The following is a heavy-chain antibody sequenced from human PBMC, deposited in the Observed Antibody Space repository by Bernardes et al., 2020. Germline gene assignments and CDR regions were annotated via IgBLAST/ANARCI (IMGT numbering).Heavy chain of an antibody. J-gene: IGHJ4*02. D-gene: IGHD2-2*01. CDR1: GGSFSSSEHH. Sequence: SGTLSLTCTVSGGSFSSSEHHWSCIRQPPGKRLEWNGYIAYSGSTNDNPSLKSRVTISVNTSRNQFSLTLNSVTTVDTAVYYCAAGPNQDFFDCWGQGTLVTVSS. CDR2: IAYSGST. CDR3: AAGPNQDFFDC. V-gene: IGHV4-61*08.